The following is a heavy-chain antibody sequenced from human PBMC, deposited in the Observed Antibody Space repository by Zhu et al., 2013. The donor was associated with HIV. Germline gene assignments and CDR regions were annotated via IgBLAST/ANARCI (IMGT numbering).Heavy chain of an antibody. CDR3: ARLYSSGPYDAFDI. D-gene: IGHD6-19*01. CDR2: ISAYNGNT. Sequence: QVQLVQSGAGVKKPGASVKVSCKTSGYTFSSYGLSWVRQAPGQGLEWVGWISAYNGNTNYAQKFQGRVTMTTDTSTSTAYMELRSLRSDDTAVYYCARLYSSGPYDAFDIWGQGTTVTVSS. J-gene: IGHJ3*02. V-gene: IGHV1-18*01. CDR1: GYTFSSYG.